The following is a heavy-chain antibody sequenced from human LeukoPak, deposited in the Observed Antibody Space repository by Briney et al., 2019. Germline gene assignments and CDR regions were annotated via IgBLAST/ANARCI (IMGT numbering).Heavy chain of an antibody. CDR3: ARDLAADGRVPDY. CDR2: IIPIFGTA. J-gene: IGHJ4*02. V-gene: IGHV1-69*13. D-gene: IGHD6-13*01. CDR1: GYTFTGYY. Sequence: SVKVSCKASGYTFTGYYMHWVRQAPGQGLEWMGGIIPIFGTANYAQKFQGRVTITADESTSTAYMELSSLRSEDTAVYYCARDLAADGRVPDYWGQGTLVTVSS.